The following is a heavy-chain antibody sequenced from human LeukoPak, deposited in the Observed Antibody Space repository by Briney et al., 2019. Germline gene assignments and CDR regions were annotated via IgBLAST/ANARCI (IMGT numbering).Heavy chain of an antibody. V-gene: IGHV1-2*02. CDR3: ARGEKWYPHY. Sequence: ASVKVSCKASGYIFTGYYIHWVRQAPGQGLEWMGWINPNSGGTNYAQKFQGRVTMTRDTSISTAYVDLSSLRSDDTAVYYCARGEKWYPHYWGQGTLVTVSS. CDR1: GYIFTGYY. CDR2: INPNSGGT. D-gene: IGHD2-2*01. J-gene: IGHJ4*02.